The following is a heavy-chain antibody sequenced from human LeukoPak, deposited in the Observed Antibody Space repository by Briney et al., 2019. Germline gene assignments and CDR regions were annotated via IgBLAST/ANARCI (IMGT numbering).Heavy chain of an antibody. CDR2: IYSGGST. J-gene: IGHJ3*02. CDR3: ARGYGNDAFDI. Sequence: GGSLRLSCAASGFTVRSNYMSWVRQAPGKGLEWVSVIYSGGSTYYADSVKGRFTISRDNSKNTLYLQMNSLRAEDTAVYYCARGYGNDAFDIWGQGTMVTVSS. CDR1: GFTVRSNY. D-gene: IGHD5-18*01. V-gene: IGHV3-53*01.